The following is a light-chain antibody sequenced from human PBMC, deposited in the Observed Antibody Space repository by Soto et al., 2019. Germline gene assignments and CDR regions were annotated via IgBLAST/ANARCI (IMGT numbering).Light chain of an antibody. J-gene: IGLJ2*01. Sequence: QSALTQRASVSGSPGQSITISCTYNLVSWYQQHPGKAPKLMIYEGNKWPSGVSNRFSGSKSGNTASLTISGLQAEDEADYYCCSYAGQRVVFGGGTQLTVL. V-gene: IGLV2-23*01. CDR3: CSYAGQRVV. CDR1: YNL. CDR2: EGN.